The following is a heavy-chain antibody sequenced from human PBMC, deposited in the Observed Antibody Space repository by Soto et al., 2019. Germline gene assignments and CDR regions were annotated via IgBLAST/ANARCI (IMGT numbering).Heavy chain of an antibody. CDR2: IWYDGSNE. J-gene: IGHJ4*02. V-gene: IGHV3-33*01. D-gene: IGHD6-13*01. CDR1: GFTFNTYG. Sequence: QVQLVESGGGAVQPGRSLRLSCAASGFTFNTYGMHWVRQAPGKRLEWVAVIWYDGSNEFCADSVKGRFTISRDNSKTTLYLQRNILRDEDTAIYYCARDHGTTWYGPIDYWGQGTLVTVSS. CDR3: ARDHGTTWYGPIDY.